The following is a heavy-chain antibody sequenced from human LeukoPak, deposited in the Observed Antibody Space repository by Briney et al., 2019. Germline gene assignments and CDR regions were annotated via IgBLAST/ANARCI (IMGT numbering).Heavy chain of an antibody. V-gene: IGHV3-30*02. Sequence: GGSLRLSCAASGFTFSSYGMHWVRQAPGKGLEWVTFIRYDGSNKYYADSVKGRFTISRDNSKNTLYLQMNSLRAEDTAVYYCARGGKIAVVGTRSPQYFHHWGQGTLVTVSS. CDR2: IRYDGSNK. D-gene: IGHD6-19*01. CDR3: ARGGKIAVVGTRSPQYFHH. J-gene: IGHJ1*01. CDR1: GFTFSSYG.